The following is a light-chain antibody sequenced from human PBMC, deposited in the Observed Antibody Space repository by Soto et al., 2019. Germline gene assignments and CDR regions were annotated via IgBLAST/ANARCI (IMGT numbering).Light chain of an antibody. V-gene: IGLV1-40*01. J-gene: IGLJ3*02. CDR3: QSYDSSLSGWV. CDR2: GNS. Sequence: QSVLTQPPSVSGAPGQRVTISRTGSSSNIGAIYDVHWYQQLPGTAPKLLIYGNSNRPSGVPDRFSGSKSGTSASLAITGLRAEDEADYYCQSYDSSLSGWVFGGGTKLTVL. CDR1: SSNIGAIYD.